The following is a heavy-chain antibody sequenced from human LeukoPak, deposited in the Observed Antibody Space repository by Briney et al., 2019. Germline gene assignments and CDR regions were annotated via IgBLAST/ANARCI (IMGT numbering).Heavy chain of an antibody. CDR3: ARGLRYSENYVVEY. CDR1: GGSVTNDNYF. J-gene: IGHJ4*02. CDR2: IYYTAGS. Sequence: PSETLSLTCTVSGGSVTNDNYFWSWTRQPPGEGLEWIAYIYYTAGSYYNPSLRSRVTMSIDTSRNQFSLKLSPVSAADTAVYNCARGLRYSENYVVEYWGQGTLVTVSS. V-gene: IGHV4-30-4*01. D-gene: IGHD1-26*01.